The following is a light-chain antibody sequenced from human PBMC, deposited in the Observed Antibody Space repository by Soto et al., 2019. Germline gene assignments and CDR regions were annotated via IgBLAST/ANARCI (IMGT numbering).Light chain of an antibody. Sequence: DIPMTQSPSTLSASVGDRVTITCRASQSISTWLAWYQQKPGKAPKLLIYKASSLEGGVPSRFGGSGSGTLFNITISSLHPGDFATYYCQQYNTYPLTFGGGTTVDIK. J-gene: IGKJ4*01. V-gene: IGKV1-5*03. CDR3: QQYNTYPLT. CDR1: QSISTW. CDR2: KAS.